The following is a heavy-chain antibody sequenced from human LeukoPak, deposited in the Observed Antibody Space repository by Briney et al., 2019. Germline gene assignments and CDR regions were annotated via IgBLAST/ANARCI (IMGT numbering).Heavy chain of an antibody. CDR1: GFTFSSYW. CDR3: ARGGSCLSAFDI. Sequence: GGSLRLSCAASGFTFSSYWMSWVRQAPGKGLEWVSIIYSGGSTFYADSVKGRFTISRDNSKNTLYLQMNSLRAEDTAVYYCARGGSCLSAFDIWGQGTMVTVSS. D-gene: IGHD1-26*01. CDR2: IYSGGST. V-gene: IGHV3-53*01. J-gene: IGHJ3*02.